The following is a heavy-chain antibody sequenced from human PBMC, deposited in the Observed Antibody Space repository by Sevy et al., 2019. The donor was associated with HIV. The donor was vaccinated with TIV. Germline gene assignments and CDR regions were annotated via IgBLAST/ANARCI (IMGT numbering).Heavy chain of an antibody. CDR2: IYYDGSFQ. D-gene: IGHD3-22*01. CDR3: VRDHGSGYMDY. J-gene: IGHJ4*02. V-gene: IGHV3-33*01. CDR1: GFTFSNYG. Sequence: GGSLRLSCAASGFTFSNYGMLWVRQAPGKGLEWVALIYYDGSFQYYSDSVKGRFAFSRDNSKSTLYLQMNSLRDEDTALYYCVRDHGSGYMDYWGQGTLVTVSS.